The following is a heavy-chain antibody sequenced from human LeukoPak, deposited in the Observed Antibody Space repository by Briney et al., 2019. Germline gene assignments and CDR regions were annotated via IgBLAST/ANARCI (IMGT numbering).Heavy chain of an antibody. CDR1: GGSISSYY. J-gene: IGHJ4*02. CDR3: ARARSGYSYGKFDY. CDR2: IYYSGST. V-gene: IGHV4-59*01. Sequence: PSESLSLTCTVSGGSISSYYWSWIRQLPGKGLEWIGYIYYSGSTNYNPSLKSRVTISVDTSKNQFSLKLSSVTAADTAVYYCARARSGYSYGKFDYWGQGTLVTVSS. D-gene: IGHD5-18*01.